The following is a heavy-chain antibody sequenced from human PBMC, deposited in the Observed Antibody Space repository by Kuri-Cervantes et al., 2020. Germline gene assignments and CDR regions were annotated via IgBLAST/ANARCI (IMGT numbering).Heavy chain of an antibody. D-gene: IGHD2-21*01. Sequence: SLKISCAASGFTFDDYAMQWVRQAPGKGLEWVSGISWNSARIAYAYSVKGRFTISRDNAKNSLYLLMNSLRSEDTALYFCAKDILPLRGPVDYWGQGTLVTVSS. CDR3: AKDILPLRGPVDY. J-gene: IGHJ4*02. CDR1: GFTFDDYA. CDR2: ISWNSARI. V-gene: IGHV3-9*01.